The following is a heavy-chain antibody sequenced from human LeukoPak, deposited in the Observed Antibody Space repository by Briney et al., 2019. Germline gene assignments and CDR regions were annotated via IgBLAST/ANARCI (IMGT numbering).Heavy chain of an antibody. V-gene: IGHV3-30*02. J-gene: IGHJ5*02. CDR1: GFTSSSYG. Sequence: GGSLRLSCAASGFTSSSYGMHWVRQAPGKGLEWVAFILYDGSNKYYADSVKGRFTISRANSKNPLYLQMTSLRAEDPAVYYCVTEQSPDAFDPWGQGTLVTVSS. CDR3: VTEQSPDAFDP. D-gene: IGHD1/OR15-1a*01. CDR2: ILYDGSNK.